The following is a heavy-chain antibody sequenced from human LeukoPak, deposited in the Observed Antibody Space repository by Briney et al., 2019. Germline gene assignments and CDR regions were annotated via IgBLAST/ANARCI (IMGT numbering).Heavy chain of an antibody. CDR3: ARRIAAAAAPYYFDY. D-gene: IGHD6-13*01. V-gene: IGHV3-7*01. CDR2: IKQDGSEK. Sequence: GGSLRLSCAASGFTFSSYWMSWVRQAPGKGLEWVANIKQDGSEKYYVDSVKGRFTISRDNAKNTLYLQMNSLRAEDTAVYYCARRIAAAAAPYYFDYWGQGTLVTVSS. CDR1: GFTFSSYW. J-gene: IGHJ4*02.